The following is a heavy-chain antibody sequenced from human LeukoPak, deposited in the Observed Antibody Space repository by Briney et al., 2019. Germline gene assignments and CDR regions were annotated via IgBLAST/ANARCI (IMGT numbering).Heavy chain of an antibody. CDR3: ARIVATNFFDY. CDR2: IYYSGST. CDR1: GGSISSYY. V-gene: IGHV4-59*01. D-gene: IGHD5-12*01. J-gene: IGHJ4*02. Sequence: SETLSLTCTVSGGSISSYYWSWIRQPPGKGLEWIGYIYYSGSTDYNPSLKSRVTISVDTSKNQFSLKLSSVTAADTAVYYCARIVATNFFDYWGQGTLVTVSS.